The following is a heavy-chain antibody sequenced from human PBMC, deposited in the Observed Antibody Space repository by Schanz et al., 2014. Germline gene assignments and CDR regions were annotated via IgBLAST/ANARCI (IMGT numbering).Heavy chain of an antibody. CDR2: TSNDGSFT. CDR1: GFTFSAYW. D-gene: IGHD4-17*01. Sequence: EVQLVEYGGGLVQPGESLRLSCAASGFTFSAYWMAWVRQAPGKGLVWVSRTSNDGSFTTFADSVKGRFTISRDNAKNTLYLQMNSLRAEDTAVYYCVRDTDYHFDYWGQGTLVTVSS. V-gene: IGHV3-74*01. CDR3: VRDTDYHFDY. J-gene: IGHJ4*02.